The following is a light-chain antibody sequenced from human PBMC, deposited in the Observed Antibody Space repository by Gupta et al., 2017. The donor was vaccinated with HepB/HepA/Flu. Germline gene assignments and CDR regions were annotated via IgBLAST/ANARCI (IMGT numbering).Light chain of an antibody. CDR2: QDN. CDR1: KLGNKY. V-gene: IGLV3-1*01. CDR3: QAWDSSTL. Sequence: YELTQPPSVSVSPGQTATITCSGDKLGNKYVCWYQRKPGRSPVLVIYQDNKRPSGIPERFSGSNSGNTATLTISGTQAMDEADYYCQAWDSSTLFGGGTKLTVL. J-gene: IGLJ2*01.